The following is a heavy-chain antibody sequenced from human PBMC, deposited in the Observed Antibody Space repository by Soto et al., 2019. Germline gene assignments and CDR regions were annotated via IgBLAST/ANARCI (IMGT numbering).Heavy chain of an antibody. Sequence: QVQLVQSGAEVKKPGASVKVSCKASGYTFTSYAMHWVRQAPGQRLEWMGWINAGNGNTKYSQKLQGRVTITRDTSASTAYIELSSLRSEDTAVYYCARVIAAGGFAYWGQGTLVTVSS. CDR3: ARVIAAGGFAY. CDR1: GYTFTSYA. CDR2: INAGNGNT. J-gene: IGHJ4*02. V-gene: IGHV1-3*01. D-gene: IGHD6-13*01.